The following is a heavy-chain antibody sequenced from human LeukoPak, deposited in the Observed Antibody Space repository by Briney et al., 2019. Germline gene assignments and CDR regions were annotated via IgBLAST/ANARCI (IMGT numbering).Heavy chain of an antibody. CDR2: INGGNDDA. J-gene: IGHJ1*01. Sequence: ASVKVSCTTSGYTFTSYGMHWVRQAPGQRLEWMGWINGGNDDAKYSQKFQGRVTTIRDTSASAAYMELSSLRSEDTAVYYCARVPLSDSSGHYYPHWGQGTLVTVSS. CDR1: GYTFTSYG. CDR3: ARVPLSDSSGHYYPH. V-gene: IGHV1-3*01. D-gene: IGHD3-22*01.